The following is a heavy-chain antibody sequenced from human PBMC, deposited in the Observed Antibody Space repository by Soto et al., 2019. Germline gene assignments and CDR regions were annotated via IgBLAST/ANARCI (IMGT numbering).Heavy chain of an antibody. Sequence: VQLVESGGGVVQTGTSLRLSFAASRLTFSFYDMHWVRQAPGKGLEWLEMIWSDGSRAFYAESVKCRLTISRDNSKNTVYMQMNSLRGEDTATYYCAGEPKGGAYDMDVWGQGTTVTVSS. J-gene: IGHJ6*02. CDR2: IWSDGSRA. V-gene: IGHV3-33*01. CDR1: RLTFSFYD. D-gene: IGHD3-16*01. CDR3: AGEPKGGAYDMDV.